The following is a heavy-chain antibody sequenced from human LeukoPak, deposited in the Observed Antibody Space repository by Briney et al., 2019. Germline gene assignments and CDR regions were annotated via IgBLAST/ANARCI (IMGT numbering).Heavy chain of an antibody. CDR2: ISGSGGST. D-gene: IGHD3-22*01. CDR1: GFTFSSYA. Sequence: GGSLRLSCAASGFTFSSYAMSWVRQAPGKGLEWVSAISGSGGSTNYADSVEGRFTISRDNSKNTLYLQMNSLRAEDTAVYYCARGVANDYDSSGYQNWGQGTLVTVSS. V-gene: IGHV3-23*01. J-gene: IGHJ4*02. CDR3: ARGVANDYDSSGYQN.